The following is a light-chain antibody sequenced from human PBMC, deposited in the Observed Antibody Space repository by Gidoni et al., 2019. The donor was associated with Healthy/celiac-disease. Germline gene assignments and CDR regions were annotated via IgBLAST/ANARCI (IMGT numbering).Light chain of an antibody. CDR1: QGISNS. Sequence: DSQMTQSPSSLSASVGDRVTITCRASQGISNSLAWYQQKPGKAPKLLLYAASRLESGVPSRFSGSGSGTDYTLTISSLQPEDFATYCCQQYYSTPTFGQGTRLEIK. CDR2: AAS. J-gene: IGKJ5*01. V-gene: IGKV1-NL1*01. CDR3: QQYYSTPT.